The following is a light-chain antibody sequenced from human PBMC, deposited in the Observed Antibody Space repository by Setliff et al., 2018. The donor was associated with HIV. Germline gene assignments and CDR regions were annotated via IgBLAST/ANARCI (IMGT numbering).Light chain of an antibody. CDR2: AAS. V-gene: IGKV1-39*01. CDR3: QQSYSTPLT. CDR1: QSINSY. J-gene: IGKJ4*01. Sequence: DIQMTQSPSSLSASVGDRVTITCRASQSINSYLNWYQQTPGKAPKVLISAASSLQSGVPSRFSGGGSGTDFTLTISSLQPEDFASYYCQQSYSTPLTFGGGTKVDI.